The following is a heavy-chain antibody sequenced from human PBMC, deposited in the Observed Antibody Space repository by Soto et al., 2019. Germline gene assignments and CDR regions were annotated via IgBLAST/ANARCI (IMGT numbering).Heavy chain of an antibody. CDR2: VYPRDSDT. Sequence: EVQLVQSGAEVKKPGESLKISCKASGYIFIDYWIGWVRQMPGKGMEWMGIVYPRDSDTRYSPSFQGQVTISADRSTGTAFLQWRSLKALDAALYYCARPPLPGYSIHFNSWGQGTLVTVSS. CDR3: ARPPLPGYSIHFNS. D-gene: IGHD2-15*01. CDR1: GYIFIDYW. V-gene: IGHV5-51*01. J-gene: IGHJ4*02.